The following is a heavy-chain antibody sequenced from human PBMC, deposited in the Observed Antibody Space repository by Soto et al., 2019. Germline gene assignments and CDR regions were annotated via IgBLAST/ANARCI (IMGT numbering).Heavy chain of an antibody. Sequence: ASVKVTCKASGYTFTSYGISWVRQAPGQGLEWMGWISAYNGNTNYAQKLQGRVTMTTDTSTSTAYMELRSLRSDDTAVYYCARVGIAAGDTTAFYDMDVRRKGTSDTVSS. J-gene: IGHJ6*03. V-gene: IGHV1-18*01. CDR2: ISAYNGNT. CDR1: GYTFTSYG. D-gene: IGHD6-13*01. CDR3: ARVGIAAGDTTAFYDMDV.